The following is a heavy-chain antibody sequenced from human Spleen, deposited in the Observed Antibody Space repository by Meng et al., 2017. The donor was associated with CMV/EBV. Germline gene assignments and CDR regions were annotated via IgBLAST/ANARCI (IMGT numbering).Heavy chain of an antibody. J-gene: IGHJ6*02. Sequence: ESLKISCTVSGGSISSYYWSWLRQPPGKGLEWIGFIYYSGITNYNPSLKSRVTISVDTSKNQFSLKLSSVTAADTAVYYCARGYCSSTSCYSYSVWGQGTTVTVSS. V-gene: IGHV4-59*12. CDR3: ARGYCSSTSCYSYSV. CDR2: IYYSGIT. CDR1: GGSISSYY. D-gene: IGHD2-2*01.